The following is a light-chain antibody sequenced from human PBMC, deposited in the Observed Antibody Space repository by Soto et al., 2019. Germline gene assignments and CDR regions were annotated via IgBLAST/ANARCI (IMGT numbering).Light chain of an antibody. Sequence: DIVMTQSPDSLAVSLGERATINCKSSQSVLYSSNNKNYLAWYQQKPGQPPKLLIYWASTRESGVPDRFSGGGSGTDFTLTSSSLQAEDVAVYYCQQYCNTPVLTFGSGTKVDIK. CDR2: WAS. CDR3: QQYCNTPVLT. V-gene: IGKV4-1*01. J-gene: IGKJ3*01. CDR1: QSVLYSSNNKNY.